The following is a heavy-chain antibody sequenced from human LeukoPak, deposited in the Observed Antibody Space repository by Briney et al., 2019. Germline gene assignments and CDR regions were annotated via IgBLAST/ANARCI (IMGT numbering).Heavy chain of an antibody. CDR1: GASISSYY. D-gene: IGHD6-19*01. J-gene: IGHJ4*02. CDR3: ARQSVAVAGGSDY. CDR2: IYYSGST. Sequence: SETLSLTCTVSGASISSYYWSWIRQPPGKGLKWIGYIYYSGSTNYNPSLKSRVTISVDTSKNQFSLKLSSVTAADTAVYYCARQSVAVAGGSDYWGQGTLVTVSS. V-gene: IGHV4-59*08.